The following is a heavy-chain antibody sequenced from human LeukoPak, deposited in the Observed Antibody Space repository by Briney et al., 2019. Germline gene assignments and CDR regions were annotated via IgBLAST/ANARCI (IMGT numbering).Heavy chain of an antibody. D-gene: IGHD3-3*01. CDR3: AGLGVGYDFWSGYFDY. J-gene: IGHJ4*02. V-gene: IGHV1-69*13. CDR1: GGTFSSYA. CDR2: IIPIFGTA. Sequence: SVKVSCKASGGTFSSYAISWVRQAPGQGLEWMGGIIPIFGTANYAQKFQGRVTITADESTSTAYMELSSLRSEDTAVYYCAGLGVGYDFWSGYFDYWGQGTLVTVSS.